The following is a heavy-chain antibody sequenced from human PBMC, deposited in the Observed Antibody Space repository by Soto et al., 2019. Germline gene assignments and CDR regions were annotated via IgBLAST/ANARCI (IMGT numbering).Heavy chain of an antibody. D-gene: IGHD2-2*01. J-gene: IGHJ5*02. CDR1: GYTFTGYY. CDR3: TIAAYCSGATCYSGYNWFHP. V-gene: IGHV1-2*02. Sequence: ASVKVSCKASGYTFTGYYMHWVRQAPGQGLEWMGWINPNSGGTNYAQKFQGRVTLTEDTSTDTAYLELSGLRSEDTAIYYCTIAAYCSGATCYSGYNWFHPWGQGSLVTVSS. CDR2: INPNSGGT.